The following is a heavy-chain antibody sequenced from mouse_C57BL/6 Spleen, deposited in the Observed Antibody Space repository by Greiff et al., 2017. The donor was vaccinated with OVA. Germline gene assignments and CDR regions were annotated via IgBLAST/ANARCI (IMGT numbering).Heavy chain of an antibody. CDR2: IDPSDSYT. D-gene: IGHD1-1*01. CDR1: GYTFTSYW. Sequence: QVQLQQPGAELVMPGASVKLSCKASGYTFTSYWMHWVKQRPGQGLAWIGEIDPSDSYTNYNQKFKGQSTLTVDKSSSTAYMQLSSLTSEETSVEYCAREYYGSSYGFAYWGQGTLVTVSA. V-gene: IGHV1-69*01. CDR3: AREYYGSSYGFAY. J-gene: IGHJ3*01.